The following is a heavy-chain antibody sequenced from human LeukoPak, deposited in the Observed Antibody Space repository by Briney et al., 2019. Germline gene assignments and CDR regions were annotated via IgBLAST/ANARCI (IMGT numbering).Heavy chain of an antibody. V-gene: IGHV3-33*01. J-gene: IGHJ5*02. CDR3: ARSLERDYHGSGYYMNNWFDP. Sequence: QPGRSLRLSCAPSGFTFSNYGMHWVRQAPGKGLEWVAVIWYDGSNKYYADSVKGRFTISRDNAKNTLYLQMNSLRAEDTAVYYCARSLERDYHGSGYYMNNWFDPWGQGTLVTVSS. CDR1: GFTFSNYG. D-gene: IGHD3-10*01. CDR2: IWYDGSNK.